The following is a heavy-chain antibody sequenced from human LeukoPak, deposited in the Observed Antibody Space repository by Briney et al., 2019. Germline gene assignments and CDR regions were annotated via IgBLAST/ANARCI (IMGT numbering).Heavy chain of an antibody. V-gene: IGHV3-30*03. CDR1: GFTFSSYG. CDR3: ARGGIIAARPGRAFDI. J-gene: IGHJ3*02. D-gene: IGHD6-6*01. Sequence: PGGSLRLSCAASGFTFSSYGMHWVRQAPGKGLEWVAVISYDGSNKYYADSVKGRFTISRDNSKNTLYLQMNSLRAEDTAVYYCARGGIIAARPGRAFDIWGQGTMVTVSS. CDR2: ISYDGSNK.